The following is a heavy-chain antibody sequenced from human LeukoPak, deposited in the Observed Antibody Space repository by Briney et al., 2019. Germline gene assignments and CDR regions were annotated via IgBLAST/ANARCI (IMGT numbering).Heavy chain of an antibody. CDR1: GFTFSSHA. CDR2: ISGSGGST. Sequence: GGSLRLSCAASGFTFSSHAMNWVRQAPGKGLEWVSAISGSGGSTYYADSVKGRFTISRDNSKNTLYLQMNSLRAEDTAVYYCAKGQRSYCSGGSCYSYYYYYYMDVWGKGTTVTISS. J-gene: IGHJ6*03. D-gene: IGHD2-15*01. CDR3: AKGQRSYCSGGSCYSYYYYYYMDV. V-gene: IGHV3-23*01.